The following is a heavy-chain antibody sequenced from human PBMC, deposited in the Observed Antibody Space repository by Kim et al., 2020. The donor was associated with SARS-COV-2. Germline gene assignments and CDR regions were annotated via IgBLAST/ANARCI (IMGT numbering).Heavy chain of an antibody. Sequence: GGSLRLSCAASGFTFSSYAMSWVRQAPGKGLEWVSDIGGSGGSTYYADSVKGRFTISRDTSKNTLYLQMNRLRAEDTAVYYCAKGSAITNFGVARIYYYGRVVWGEGTTLTVSS. D-gene: IGHD3-3*01. CDR3: AKGSAITNFGVARIYYYGRVV. V-gene: IGHV3-23*01. J-gene: IGHJ6*04. CDR1: GFTFSSYA. CDR2: IGGSGGST.